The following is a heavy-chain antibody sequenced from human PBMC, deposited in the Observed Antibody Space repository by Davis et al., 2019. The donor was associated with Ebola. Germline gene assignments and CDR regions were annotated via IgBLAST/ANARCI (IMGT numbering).Heavy chain of an antibody. J-gene: IGHJ4*02. Sequence: GESLKISCAASGFTFSSYGMHWARQAPGKGLEWVAVIWNDGNNIYFRESVKGRFTLSRDMSTNTVYLQMDSLRADDTAVYFCARAGGFLELYHFDFWGQGTLVSVSS. CDR1: GFTFSSYG. CDR3: ARAGGFLELYHFDF. CDR2: IWNDGNNI. D-gene: IGHD2-2*02. V-gene: IGHV3-33*01.